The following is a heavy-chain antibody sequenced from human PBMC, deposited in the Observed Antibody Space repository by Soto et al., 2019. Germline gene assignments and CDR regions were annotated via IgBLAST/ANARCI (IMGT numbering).Heavy chain of an antibody. D-gene: IGHD2-2*01. Sequence: GGSLRLSCAASGFTFSSYAMSWVRQAPGKGLEWVSAISGSGGSTYYADSVKGRFTISRDNSKNTLYLQMNSLRAEDTAVYYCAKEGLPSVPAALSYCYYMDVWGNGTTFSVSS. CDR1: GFTFSSYA. V-gene: IGHV3-23*01. J-gene: IGHJ6*03. CDR2: ISGSGGST. CDR3: AKEGLPSVPAALSYCYYMDV.